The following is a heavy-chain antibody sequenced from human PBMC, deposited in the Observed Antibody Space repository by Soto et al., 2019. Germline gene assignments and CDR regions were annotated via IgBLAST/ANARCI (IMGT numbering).Heavy chain of an antibody. CDR3: ARSPRSSPYFDY. D-gene: IGHD6-13*01. CDR2: IYPGDHET. J-gene: IGHJ4*02. V-gene: IGHV5-51*01. CDR1: GYTFSNFW. Sequence: VESLKISCQCSGYTFSNFWICWLLQLPVKGLEWMGIIYPGDHETRYSPSFHGKVTISADKSINTAYLQWNSLEASDTAFYFCARSPRSSPYFDYWGQGALVTVSS.